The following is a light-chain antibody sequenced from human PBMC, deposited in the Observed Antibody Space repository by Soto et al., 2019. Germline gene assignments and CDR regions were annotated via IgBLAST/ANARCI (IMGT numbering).Light chain of an antibody. Sequence: DIQMTQSPSSLSASVGDRVTITCRASQSISSYLNWYQEKPGKAPKLLIYGASSLQSGVPSRFSGSGSGTDFTLTISSLQPEDSATYYCQQSYSTPYTFGQGTKLEI. J-gene: IGKJ2*01. V-gene: IGKV1-39*01. CDR1: QSISSY. CDR2: GAS. CDR3: QQSYSTPYT.